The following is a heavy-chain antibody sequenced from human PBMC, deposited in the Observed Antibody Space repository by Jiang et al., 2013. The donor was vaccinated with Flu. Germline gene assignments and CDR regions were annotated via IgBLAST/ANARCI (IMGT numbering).Heavy chain of an antibody. J-gene: IGHJ4*02. CDR2: VYWDDDE. CDR1: WILAQHYWSG. V-gene: IGHV2-5*02. D-gene: IGHD3-16*01. CDR3: AHRREDGYVWGPFDY. Sequence: KPTQTLTLTCTFSWILAQHYWSGCGLDPSAPRRPWSGLPSVYWDDDERYSPSLKSRLTITKDTSKNQVVLTMTDMDPVDTATYFCAHRREDGYVWGPFDYWGQGTLVTVSS.